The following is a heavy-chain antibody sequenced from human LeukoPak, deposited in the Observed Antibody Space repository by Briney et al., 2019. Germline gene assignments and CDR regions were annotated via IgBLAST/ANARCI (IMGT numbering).Heavy chain of an antibody. CDR2: IYYSGST. CDR1: GGSLSSGGYY. V-gene: IGHV4-31*03. CDR3: ARDGGSGSCYNGYWDFGR. D-gene: IGHD3-10*01. J-gene: IGHJ2*01. Sequence: SQTLSLTCTVSGGSLSSGGYYWSWIRHHPGKGLEWIGYIYYSGSTYYNPSLKSRVTISVDTSKIQVSMKLSSVTAADTAVYDCARDGGSGSCYNGYWDFGRWGRGTLVTVAS.